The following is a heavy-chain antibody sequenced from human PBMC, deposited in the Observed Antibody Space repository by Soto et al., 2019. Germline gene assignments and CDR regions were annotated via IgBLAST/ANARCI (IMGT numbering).Heavy chain of an antibody. CDR2: ISWNSGSI. J-gene: IGHJ5*02. CDR1: GFTFDDYA. CDR3: ARDRYSSRSGWFDP. Sequence: PGGSLRLSCAASGFTFDDYAMHWVRQAPGKGLEWVSGISWNSGSIGYADSVKGRFTISRDNAKNTLYLQMNSLRAEDTAVYYCARDRYSSRSGWFDPWGQGTLVTVSS. V-gene: IGHV3-9*01. D-gene: IGHD6-13*01.